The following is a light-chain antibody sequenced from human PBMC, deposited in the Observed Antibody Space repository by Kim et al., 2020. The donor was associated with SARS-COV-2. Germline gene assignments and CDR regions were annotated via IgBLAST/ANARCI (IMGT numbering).Light chain of an antibody. J-gene: IGLJ1*01. Sequence: QSALTQPRSVSGSPGQSVTISCTGTSSDVGGYNYVSWYQQHPGKAPKLKIYDVTERPSGVPDRFSASESGNTASLTISGLQAEDEADYYCCSYAGSPPYVFGTGTKVTVL. CDR1: SSDVGGYNY. V-gene: IGLV2-11*01. CDR3: CSYAGSPPYV. CDR2: DVT.